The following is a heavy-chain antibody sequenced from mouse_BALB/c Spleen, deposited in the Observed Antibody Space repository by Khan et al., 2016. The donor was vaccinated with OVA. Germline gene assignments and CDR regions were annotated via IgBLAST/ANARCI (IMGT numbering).Heavy chain of an antibody. D-gene: IGHD2-4*01. Sequence: EVQLQQSGTVLARPGASVKMSCKASGYSFTSYWMHWVKQRPGLGLEWIGAIYPGISDTRYNQKFKGKAKLTAVTSATTAYMELSSLTNEDSAVYYCTRSYDSYYFDYWGQGTLLTVS. V-gene: IGHV1-5*01. CDR3: TRSYDSYYFDY. J-gene: IGHJ2*01. CDR2: IYPGISDT. CDR1: GYSFTSYW.